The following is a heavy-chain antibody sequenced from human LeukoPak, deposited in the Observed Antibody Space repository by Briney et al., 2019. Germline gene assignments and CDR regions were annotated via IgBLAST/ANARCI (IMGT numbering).Heavy chain of an antibody. D-gene: IGHD1-1*01. CDR2: IWYDGSNK. V-gene: IGHV3-33*01. CDR1: GFTFSSYG. CDR3: AREERGYFQH. Sequence: PGGSLRLSCAASGFTFSSYGMHWVRQVPGKGLEWVAVIWYDGSNKYYADSVKGRFTISRDNSKSTLYLQMNSLRAEDTAVYYCAREERGYFQHWGQGTLVTVSS. J-gene: IGHJ1*01.